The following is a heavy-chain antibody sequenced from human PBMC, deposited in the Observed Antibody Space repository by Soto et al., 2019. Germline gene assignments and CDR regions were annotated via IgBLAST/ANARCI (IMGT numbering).Heavy chain of an antibody. CDR2: ISGSGGST. J-gene: IGHJ4*02. D-gene: IGHD6-13*01. V-gene: IGHV3-23*01. CDR1: GLTFSTYA. CDR3: AIPPPDYSSSWFYFDY. Sequence: GGSLRLSCTASGLTFSTYAMSWVRQAPGKGLEWVSAISGSGGSTFYADSVKGRFTISRDNSKNTLYLQMNSLRAEDTAVYYCAIPPPDYSSSWFYFDYWGQGTLVTVSS.